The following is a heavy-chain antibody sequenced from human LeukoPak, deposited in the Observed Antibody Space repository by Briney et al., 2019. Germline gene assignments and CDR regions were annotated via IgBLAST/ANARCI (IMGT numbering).Heavy chain of an antibody. CDR1: GYTFIRYV. Sequence: AGVTVSCKASGYTFIRYVISGVRQPAGQGGAGVGWISAYNGNTNYAQKLQGRVTMTTDTSTSTAYMELRSLRSDDTAVYYCARGTMVQGVIISPPVEDYWGQGTLVTVSS. CDR3: ARGTMVQGVIISPPVEDY. J-gene: IGHJ4*02. V-gene: IGHV1-18*01. D-gene: IGHD3-10*01. CDR2: ISAYNGNT.